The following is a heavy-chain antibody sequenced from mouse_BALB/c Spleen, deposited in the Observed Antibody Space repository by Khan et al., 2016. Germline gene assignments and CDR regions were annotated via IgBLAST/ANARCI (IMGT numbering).Heavy chain of an antibody. J-gene: IGHJ2*01. CDR2: INPSTGYT. CDR3: ARKEYGNPLDY. CDR1: GYTFTSYW. Sequence: QVQLQQSGAELAKPGASVKMSCKASGYTFTSYWMHWVKQRPGQGLEWIGYINPSTGYTEYNQKFKDKATLTADKSSSTAYMQLSSLTSEDSAVYYCARKEYGNPLDYWGQGTTLTVSS. D-gene: IGHD2-10*02. V-gene: IGHV1-7*01.